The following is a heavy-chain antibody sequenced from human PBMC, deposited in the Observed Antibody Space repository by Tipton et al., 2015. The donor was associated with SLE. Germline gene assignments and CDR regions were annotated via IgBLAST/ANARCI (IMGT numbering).Heavy chain of an antibody. J-gene: IGHJ4*02. D-gene: IGHD2-15*01. CDR2: IRSRDYGGTP. CDR1: GFTLNIYY. CDR3: TRVACSGGTCPDDY. Sequence: SLRLSCEVSGFTLNIYYMNWVRQSPGKGLEWVTFIRSRDYGGTPEYAASVRGRFTISRDDSRSIAYLQINGLKTEDTAVYYCTRVACSGGTCPDDYWGQGTLVTVSS. V-gene: IGHV3-49*04.